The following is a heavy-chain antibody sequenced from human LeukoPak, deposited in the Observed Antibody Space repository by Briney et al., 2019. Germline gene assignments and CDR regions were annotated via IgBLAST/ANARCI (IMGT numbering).Heavy chain of an antibody. CDR1: GGTFSSYA. Sequence: SVKVSCKASGGTFSSYAISWVRQAPGQGLEWMGGIIPIFGTANYAQKFQGRVTITADESTSTAYMELSSLRSEDTAVYYCARDSVMDDFWSGPRLDYWGQGTLVTVSS. CDR3: ARDSVMDDFWSGPRLDY. CDR2: IIPIFGTA. V-gene: IGHV1-69*13. J-gene: IGHJ4*02. D-gene: IGHD3-3*01.